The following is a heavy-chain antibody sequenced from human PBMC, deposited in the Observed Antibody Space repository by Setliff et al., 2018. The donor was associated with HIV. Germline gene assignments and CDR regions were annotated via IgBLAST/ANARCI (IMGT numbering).Heavy chain of an antibody. D-gene: IGHD2-2*01. J-gene: IGHJ5*02. Sequence: SETLSLTCTVSGGSISSSSYYWGWIRQPPGKGLEWIGSIYYSGSTYYNPSLKSRVTISVDTSKNQFSLKLSSVTAADTAVYYCARHRGSSSTSLYNWFDPWGQGTLVTVS. V-gene: IGHV4-39*01. CDR3: ARHRGSSSTSLYNWFDP. CDR2: IYYSGST. CDR1: GGSISSSSYY.